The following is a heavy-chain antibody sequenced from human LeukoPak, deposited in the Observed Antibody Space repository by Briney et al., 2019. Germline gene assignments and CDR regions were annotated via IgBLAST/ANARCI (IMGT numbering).Heavy chain of an antibody. J-gene: IGHJ5*02. Sequence: GGSLRLSCAASEFAFSSYWMHWVRQAPGKGLVWVSRMNTDGSTTTYADSVKGRFTISRDNAKNSLYLQMNSLRAEDTAVYYCARETSVGYCSSIRCYRFDPWGQGTLVTVSS. CDR2: MNTDGSTT. D-gene: IGHD2-2*01. CDR3: ARETSVGYCSSIRCYRFDP. V-gene: IGHV3-74*01. CDR1: EFAFSSYW.